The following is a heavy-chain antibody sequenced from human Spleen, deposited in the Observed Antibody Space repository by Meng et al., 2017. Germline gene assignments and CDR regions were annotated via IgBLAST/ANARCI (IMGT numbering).Heavy chain of an antibody. V-gene: IGHV4-39*01. CDR1: GGSTSSSSYS. Sequence: SETLSLPCPVPGGSTSSSSYSWGWIRQPPGKGLEWVGSIHNSGSSYYNASLKSRVSLSVDTSRNQFSLNLNSVTAADTAVYYCARLGGWQYFFDHWGPGTLVTVSS. CDR2: IHNSGSS. J-gene: IGHJ4*01. CDR3: ARLGGWQYFFDH. D-gene: IGHD6-19*01.